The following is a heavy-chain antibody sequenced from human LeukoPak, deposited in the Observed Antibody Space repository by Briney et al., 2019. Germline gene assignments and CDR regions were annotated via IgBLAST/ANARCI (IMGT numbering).Heavy chain of an antibody. Sequence: SETLSLTCTVSGGSISSYYWSWIRQPAGKGLEWIGRISSSGSTNYNPSLKSRVTISVDTSKNQFSLKLSSVTAADTAVYYCARARANWGYPYYFDYWGQGTLVTVSS. D-gene: IGHD7-27*01. CDR2: ISSSGST. J-gene: IGHJ4*02. V-gene: IGHV4-4*07. CDR3: ARARANWGYPYYFDY. CDR1: GGSISSYY.